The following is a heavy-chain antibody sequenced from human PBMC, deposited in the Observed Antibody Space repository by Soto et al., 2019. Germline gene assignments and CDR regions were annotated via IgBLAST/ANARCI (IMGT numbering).Heavy chain of an antibody. CDR1: GFSLSTSGVG. D-gene: IGHD1-26*01. Sequence: QITLKESGPTLVKPTQTLTLTCTFSGFSLSTSGVGVGWIRQPPGKALEWLALIYWDDDKRYSPSLKSRLTITKDTSNNHVVLIMTNMDPVDTATYYCAHSRYSGSYFAYWGQGTLVTVSS. CDR2: IYWDDDK. CDR3: AHSRYSGSYFAY. J-gene: IGHJ4*02. V-gene: IGHV2-5*02.